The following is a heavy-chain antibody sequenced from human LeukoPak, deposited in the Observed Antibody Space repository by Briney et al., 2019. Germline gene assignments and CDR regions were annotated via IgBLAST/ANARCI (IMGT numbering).Heavy chain of an antibody. CDR2: VKGDGRTT. V-gene: IGHV3-74*01. J-gene: IGHJ4*02. CDR3: ATGHSYGYDY. CDR1: GLTFSDFW. D-gene: IGHD5-18*01. Sequence: GGSLRLSCAASGLTFSDFWMHWVRQTPGKGLVWVALVKGDGRTTIYADSVKGRFTISRDNAKNTLYLQMNSLRADDSGVYYCATGHSYGYDYWGQGVLVTVSS.